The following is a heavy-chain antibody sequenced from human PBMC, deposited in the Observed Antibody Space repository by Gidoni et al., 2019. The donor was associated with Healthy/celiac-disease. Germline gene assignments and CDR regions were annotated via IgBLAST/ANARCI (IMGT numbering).Heavy chain of an antibody. Sequence: QVQLQQWGAGLLKPSETLSLTSASYGGSFSGYYWSWIRQPPGKGLEWIGEINHSGSTNYNPSLKSRVTISVDTSKNQFSLKLSSVTAADTAVYYCARWGDSGSPWGQGTLVTVSS. D-gene: IGHD1-26*01. V-gene: IGHV4-34*01. CDR1: GGSFSGYY. CDR3: ARWGDSGSP. CDR2: INHSGST. J-gene: IGHJ5*02.